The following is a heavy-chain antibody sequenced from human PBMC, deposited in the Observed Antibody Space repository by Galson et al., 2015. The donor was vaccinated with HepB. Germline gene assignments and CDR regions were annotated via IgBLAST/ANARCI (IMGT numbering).Heavy chain of an antibody. J-gene: IGHJ4*02. V-gene: IGHV3-33*01. CDR3: ARDLYDSSHNGYRNGPFDY. D-gene: IGHD3-22*01. CDR2: IWYDGNNK. Sequence: SLRLSCAASGFTFSNYAMHWVRQAPGKGLEWVAVIWYDGNNKYYADSVEGRFTISRDNSKSTVYLQMNSLRVEDTAVYYCARDLYDSSHNGYRNGPFDYWGQGTLVTVSS. CDR1: GFTFSNYA.